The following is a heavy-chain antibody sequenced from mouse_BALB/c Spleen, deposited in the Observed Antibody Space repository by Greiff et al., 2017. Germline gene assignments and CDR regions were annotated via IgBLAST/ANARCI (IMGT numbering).Heavy chain of an antibody. D-gene: IGHD4-1*01. V-gene: IGHV5-17*02. Sequence: EVHLVESGGGLVQPGGSRKLSCAASGFTFSSFGMHWVRQAPEKGLEWVAYISSGSSTIYYADTVKGRFTISRDNPKNTLFLQMTSLRSEDTAMYYCARRTGTKAMDYWGQGTSVTVSS. CDR3: ARRTGTKAMDY. CDR1: GFTFSSFG. CDR2: ISSGSSTI. J-gene: IGHJ4*01.